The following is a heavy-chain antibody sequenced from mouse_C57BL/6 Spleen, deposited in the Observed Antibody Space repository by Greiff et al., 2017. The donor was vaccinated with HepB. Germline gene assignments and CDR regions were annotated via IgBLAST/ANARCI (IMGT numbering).Heavy chain of an antibody. J-gene: IGHJ2*01. CDR2: IYPGDGDT. CDR3: ARNGYADYFDY. V-gene: IGHV1-80*01. D-gene: IGHD2-2*01. Sequence: QVQLQQSGAELVKPGASVKISCKASGYSFRSYWMNWVKQRPGKGLEWIGQIYPGDGDTNYNGKFKGNATLTADKSSSTAYMQLSSLTSEDSAVYFCARNGYADYFDYWGQGTTLTVSS. CDR1: GYSFRSYW.